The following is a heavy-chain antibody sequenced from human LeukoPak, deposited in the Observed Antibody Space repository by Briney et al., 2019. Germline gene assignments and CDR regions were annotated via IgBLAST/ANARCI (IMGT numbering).Heavy chain of an antibody. Sequence: SETLSLTCAVYGGSFSSYYWSWIRQPPGKGLEWIGEINHSGSTNYNPSLKSRVTISVDTSKNQFSLKLSSVTAADTAVYYRARGSLWFRFWGQGTLVTVSS. D-gene: IGHD3-10*01. CDR3: ARGSLWFRF. CDR1: GGSFSSYY. V-gene: IGHV4-34*01. J-gene: IGHJ4*02. CDR2: INHSGST.